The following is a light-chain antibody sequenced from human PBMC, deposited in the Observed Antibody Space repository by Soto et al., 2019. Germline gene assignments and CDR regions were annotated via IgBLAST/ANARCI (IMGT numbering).Light chain of an antibody. CDR3: SSYAGSNNLGVV. CDR2: EVT. Sequence: QSALTQPPSASGSHGQSVAISCTGTSSDVGGYNDVSWYQQHPGKAPKLMIYEVTKRPSGVPDRFSGSKSGNTASLTVSGLQADDEADYYCSSYAGSNNLGVVFGGGTKLTVL. CDR1: SSDVGGYND. J-gene: IGLJ2*01. V-gene: IGLV2-8*01.